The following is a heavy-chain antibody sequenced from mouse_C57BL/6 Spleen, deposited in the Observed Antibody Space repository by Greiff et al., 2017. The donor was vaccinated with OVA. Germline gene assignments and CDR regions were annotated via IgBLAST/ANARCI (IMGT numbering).Heavy chain of an antibody. V-gene: IGHV1-19*01. D-gene: IGHD1-1*01. CDR3: ANNYGSREDYFDY. CDR1: GYTFTDYY. CDR2: INPYNGGT. Sequence: VQLQQSGPVLVKPGASVKMSCKASGYTFTDYYMNWVKQSHGKSLEWIGVINPYNGGTSYNQKFKGKATFAVDNSASTAYMELNSLTSEDSAVYYCANNYGSREDYFDYWGQGTTLTVSS. J-gene: IGHJ2*01.